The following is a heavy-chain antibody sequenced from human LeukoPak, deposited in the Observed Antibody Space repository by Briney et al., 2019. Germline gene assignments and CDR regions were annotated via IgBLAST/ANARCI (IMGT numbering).Heavy chain of an antibody. D-gene: IGHD5-24*01. V-gene: IGHV1-69*13. CDR3: AMSVEMAAIPSFDY. CDR2: IIPIFGTA. CDR1: GGTFSSYA. Sequence: SVKVSCKASGGTFSSYAISWVRQAPGQGLEWMGGIIPIFGTANYAQKFQGRVTITADESTSTAYMELSGLRSEDTAMYYCAMSVEMAAIPSFDYWGQGTLVTVSS. J-gene: IGHJ4*02.